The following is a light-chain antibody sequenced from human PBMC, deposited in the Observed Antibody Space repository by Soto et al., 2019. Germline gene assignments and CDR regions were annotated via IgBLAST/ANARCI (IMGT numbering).Light chain of an antibody. CDR3: QPTYSTLSIT. J-gene: IGKJ5*01. CDR1: ESIARH. CDR2: AAS. V-gene: IGKV1-39*01. Sequence: DIQMTQSPSSLSASVGDRVTITCRASESIARHLNWYQQKPGRAPNLLIYAASSLQNGVPSRFRGGGSGTDFTLTISNLQPEDFANYYCQPTYSTLSITFGQGTRMEIK.